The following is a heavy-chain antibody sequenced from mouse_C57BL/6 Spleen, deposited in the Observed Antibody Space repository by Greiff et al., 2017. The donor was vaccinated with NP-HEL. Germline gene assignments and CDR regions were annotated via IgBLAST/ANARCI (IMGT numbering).Heavy chain of an antibody. CDR1: GFTFSDYY. Sequence: DVHLVESEGGLVQPGSSMKLSCTASGFTFSDYYMAWVRQVPEKGLEWVANINYDGSSTYYLDSLKSRFIISRDNAKNILYLQMSSLKSEDTATYYCAREDYGTLAYWGQGTLVTVSA. CDR3: AREDYGTLAY. CDR2: INYDGSST. D-gene: IGHD2-1*01. J-gene: IGHJ3*01. V-gene: IGHV5-16*01.